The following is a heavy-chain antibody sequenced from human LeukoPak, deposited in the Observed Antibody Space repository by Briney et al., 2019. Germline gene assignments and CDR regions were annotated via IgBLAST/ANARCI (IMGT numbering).Heavy chain of an antibody. J-gene: IGHJ4*02. Sequence: GGSLRLSCAASGFTFSGYAMSWVRQAPGKGLECVSGISGSGGSTYYADSVKGRLTISRDNSKNTLYLQMNSLRAEDTAVYYCAKGRYYGSGKWGYFEYWGQGTLVTVSS. CDR2: ISGSGGST. V-gene: IGHV3-23*01. CDR1: GFTFSGYA. D-gene: IGHD3-10*01. CDR3: AKGRYYGSGKWGYFEY.